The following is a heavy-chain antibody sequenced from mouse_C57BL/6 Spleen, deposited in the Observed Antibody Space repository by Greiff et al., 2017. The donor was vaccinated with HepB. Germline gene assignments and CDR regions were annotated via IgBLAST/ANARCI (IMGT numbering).Heavy chain of an antibody. CDR1: GFTFSSYG. CDR2: ISSGGSYT. Sequence: EVMLVESGGDLVKPGGSLKLSCAASGFTFSSYGMSWVRQTPDKGLEWVATISSGGSYTYYPDSVKGRYTISRDNAKNTLYLQMSSQKSEDTAMYYCGRDDYSNHGYCDVWGTGTTVTVSS. D-gene: IGHD2-5*01. CDR3: GRDDYSNHGYCDV. J-gene: IGHJ1*03. V-gene: IGHV5-6*01.